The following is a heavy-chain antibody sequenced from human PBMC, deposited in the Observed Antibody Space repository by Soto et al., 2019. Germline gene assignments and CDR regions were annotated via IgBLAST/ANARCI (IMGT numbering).Heavy chain of an antibody. V-gene: IGHV3-23*01. Sequence: GGSLRLSCAASGFTFSSYWMHWVRQAPGKGLEWVSAISGSGGSTYYADSVKGRFTISRDNSKNTLYLQMNSLRAEDTAVYYCAKVRRSPYYDFWRGPPAGDYWGQGTLVTVSS. CDR1: GFTFSSYW. J-gene: IGHJ4*02. CDR2: ISGSGGST. D-gene: IGHD3-3*01. CDR3: AKVRRSPYYDFWRGPPAGDY.